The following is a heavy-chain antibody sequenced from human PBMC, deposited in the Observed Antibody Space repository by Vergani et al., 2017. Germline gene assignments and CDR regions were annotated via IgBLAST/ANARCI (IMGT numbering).Heavy chain of an antibody. V-gene: IGHV4-38-2*01. CDR1: GYSISSGYY. J-gene: IGHJ4*02. D-gene: IGHD6-13*01. Sequence: QVQLQESGPGLVKPSETLSLTCAVSGYSISSGYYWGWIRQPPGKGLEWIGSIYHSGSTYYNPSLKSRVTISVDTSKNQFSLKLSSVTAADTAVYYCARLGRSQHLADYWGQGTLVTVSS. CDR2: IYHSGST. CDR3: ARLGRSQHLADY.